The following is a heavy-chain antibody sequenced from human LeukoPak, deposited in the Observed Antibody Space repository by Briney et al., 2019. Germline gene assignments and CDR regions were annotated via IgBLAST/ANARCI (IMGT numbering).Heavy chain of an antibody. V-gene: IGHV3-21*01. D-gene: IGHD3-10*01. J-gene: IGHJ5*02. CDR2: ISSSSYI. CDR1: GFTFSSYS. CDR3: ARDHTYYYGSGSYPNWFDP. Sequence: GGSLRLSCAASGFTFSSYSMNWVRQAPGKGLEWVSSISSSSYIYYADSVKGRFTISRDNAKNSLYLQMNSLRAEDTAVYYCARDHTYYYGSGSYPNWFDPWGQGTLVTVSS.